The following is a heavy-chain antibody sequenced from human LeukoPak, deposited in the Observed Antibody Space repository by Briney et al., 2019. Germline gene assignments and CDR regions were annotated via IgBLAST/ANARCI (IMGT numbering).Heavy chain of an antibody. Sequence: GGSLRLSCAVSGFTFSSYWMNWVRQAPGKGLEWVASIRQDGGEKSYVDSVKGRFTISRDNTKNPLYLQMSSLRAEDTAVYYCARDGTAAGLYFDLWGQGTLVTVSS. CDR3: ARDGTAAGLYFDL. J-gene: IGHJ4*01. CDR1: GFTFSSYW. CDR2: IRQDGGEK. V-gene: IGHV3-7*01. D-gene: IGHD6-13*01.